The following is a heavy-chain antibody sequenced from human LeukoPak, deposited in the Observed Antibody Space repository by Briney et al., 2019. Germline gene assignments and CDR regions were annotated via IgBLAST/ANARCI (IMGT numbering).Heavy chain of an antibody. V-gene: IGHV3-30*18. CDR2: ISYDGFNK. Sequence: PGGSLRLSCAASGFIFSSYAMHWVRQSLGKGLEWVAFISYDGFNKYYADSVKGRFTISRDNSKNTLYLQMNSLRAEDTAVYYCAKTEGSSYGYYFDYWGQGTLVTVSS. CDR1: GFIFSSYA. D-gene: IGHD5-18*01. CDR3: AKTEGSSYGYYFDY. J-gene: IGHJ4*02.